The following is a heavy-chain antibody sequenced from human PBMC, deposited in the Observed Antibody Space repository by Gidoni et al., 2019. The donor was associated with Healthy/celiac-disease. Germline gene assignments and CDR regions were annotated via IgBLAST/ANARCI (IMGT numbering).Heavy chain of an antibody. V-gene: IGHV3-21*01. CDR2: ISSSSSYI. Sequence: EVQLVESGGGLVKPGGSLRLSCAASGFTFSSYSMNWVRQAPGKGLEWVSSISSSSSYIYYADSVKGRFTISRDNAKNSLYLQMNSLRAEDTAVYYCARDLRAVAGGDYWGQGTLVTVSS. CDR1: GFTFSSYS. D-gene: IGHD6-19*01. CDR3: ARDLRAVAGGDY. J-gene: IGHJ4*02.